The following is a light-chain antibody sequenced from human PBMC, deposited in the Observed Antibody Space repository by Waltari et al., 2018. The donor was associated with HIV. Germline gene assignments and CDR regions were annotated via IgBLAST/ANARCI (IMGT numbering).Light chain of an antibody. CDR3: SSYTSSSTLDVV. J-gene: IGLJ2*01. CDR2: EVS. Sequence: QSALTQPASVSGSPGQSITISCTGTSSDVGRYNYVSWYQQHPGKAPKLMIYEVSNRPSGVSNRFSGSKSGNTASLTISGLQAEDEADYYCSSYTSSSTLDVVFGGGTKLTVL. V-gene: IGLV2-14*01. CDR1: SSDVGRYNY.